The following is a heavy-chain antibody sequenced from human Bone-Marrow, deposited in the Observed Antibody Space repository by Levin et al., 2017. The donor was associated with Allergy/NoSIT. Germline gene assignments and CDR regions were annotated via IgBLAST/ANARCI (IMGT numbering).Heavy chain of an antibody. CDR1: GLTVTSHC. Sequence: PGESLKISCAASGLTVTSHCMSWVRQAPGKGLEWVSFIYRDGTTFYADSVKGRLTISRDSSKNTWYLQMNSLSVEDTAVYYCASRPSDYDSFVFDYWGQGTLVTVSS. CDR2: IYRDGTT. CDR3: ASRPSDYDSFVFDY. D-gene: IGHD5-12*01. V-gene: IGHV3-53*01. J-gene: IGHJ4*02.